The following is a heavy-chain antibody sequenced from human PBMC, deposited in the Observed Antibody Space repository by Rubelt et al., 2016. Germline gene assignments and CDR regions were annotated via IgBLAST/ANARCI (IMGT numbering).Heavy chain of an antibody. CDR3: ARDRPYSGSYYFGIDY. CDR2: ISSSSSYI. V-gene: IGHV3-21*01. J-gene: IGHJ4*02. CDR1: GFTFSSYS. Sequence: EVQLVESGGGLVKPGGSLRLSCAASGFTFSSYSMNWVRQAPGKGLEWVSSISSSSSYIYYADSVKGRFTISRDNAKNSLYLQMNSLRAEDTAVYYCARDRPYSGSYYFGIDYWGQGTLVTVSS. D-gene: IGHD1-26*01.